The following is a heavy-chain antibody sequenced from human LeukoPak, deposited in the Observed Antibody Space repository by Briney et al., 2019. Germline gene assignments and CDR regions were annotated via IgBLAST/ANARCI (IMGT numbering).Heavy chain of an antibody. CDR2: IYTDGST. J-gene: IGHJ4*02. Sequence: PGGSLGLSCAASEFTVSSHYMSWVRQAPGKGLEWVSVIYTDGSTYYADSVKGRFTISRDNSKNTLYLQMNNLRAEDTAVYYCAITGESSNWSLYFDYWGQGTLVTASS. CDR3: AITGESSNWSLYFDY. CDR1: EFTVSSHY. V-gene: IGHV3-53*01. D-gene: IGHD6-13*01.